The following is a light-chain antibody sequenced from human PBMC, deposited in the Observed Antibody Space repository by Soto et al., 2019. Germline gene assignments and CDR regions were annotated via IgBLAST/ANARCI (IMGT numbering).Light chain of an antibody. Sequence: QSALTQPASVSGSPGQSITISCAGTSSDIGGYNYVSWYQQHPGKAPKVMIYEVSNRPSGVSNRFSGSKSGNTASLTISGLQAEDEADYYCGTWDNSLSAGVFGGGTKLTVL. CDR1: SSDIGGYNY. CDR3: GTWDNSLSAGV. V-gene: IGLV2-14*01. J-gene: IGLJ2*01. CDR2: EVS.